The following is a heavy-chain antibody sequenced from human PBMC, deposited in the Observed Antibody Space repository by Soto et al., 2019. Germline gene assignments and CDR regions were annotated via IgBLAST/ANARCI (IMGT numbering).Heavy chain of an antibody. J-gene: IGHJ4*02. D-gene: IGHD6-19*01. CDR2: ISYDGSNK. Sequence: PGGSLRLSCAASGFTFSSYSMNWVRQAPGKGLEWVAVISYDGSNKYYADSVKGRFTISRDNSKNTLYLQMNSLRAEDTAVYYCAKDGLLFVAGSGVFFDYWGQGTLVTVSS. V-gene: IGHV3-30*18. CDR3: AKDGLLFVAGSGVFFDY. CDR1: GFTFSSYS.